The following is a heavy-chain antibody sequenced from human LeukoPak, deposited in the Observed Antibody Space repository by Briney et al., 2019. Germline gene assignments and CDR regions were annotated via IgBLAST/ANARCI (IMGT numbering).Heavy chain of an antibody. D-gene: IGHD5-18*01. CDR2: IYSGGST. J-gene: IGHJ4*02. CDR3: ARGHTAMASHFDY. Sequence: GGSLRLSCAASGFTVSSNYMSWVRQAPGKGLEWVSVIYSGGSTYYADSVKGRFTISRDNSKNTLYLQMNSLRAEDTAVYYCARGHTAMASHFDYWGQGTLVTVSS. V-gene: IGHV3-53*01. CDR1: GFTVSSNY.